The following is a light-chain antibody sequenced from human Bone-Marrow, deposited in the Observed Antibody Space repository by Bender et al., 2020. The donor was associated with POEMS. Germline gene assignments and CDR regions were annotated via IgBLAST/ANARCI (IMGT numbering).Light chain of an antibody. CDR2: DNS. CDR3: QVWDYSSDHWV. J-gene: IGLJ3*02. Sequence: SYVLTQPPSVSVAPGQTARITCGGNNIGSYSVHWYQQKPGQAPVLVVYDNSDRPSGIPERFSGSNSGNTATMTISRVEAGDEADYYCQVWDYSSDHWVFGGGTKLTVL. CDR1: NIGSYS. V-gene: IGLV3-21*02.